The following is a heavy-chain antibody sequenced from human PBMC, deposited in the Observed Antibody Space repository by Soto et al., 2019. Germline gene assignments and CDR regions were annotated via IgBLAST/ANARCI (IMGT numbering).Heavy chain of an antibody. J-gene: IGHJ4*02. CDR2: IVPMFGTS. Sequence: QERLVQSGAEVRKPGSSVKVSCKVTGGTSTRYAINWVRQAHGQGLEWMGGIVPMFGTSKYAQKFQGRVTITADTSTNIDYMELRSLRSADTAVYYCNRGSEYDFWSGYLWGQGTLVSVSS. CDR3: NRGSEYDFWSGYL. V-gene: IGHV1-69*06. D-gene: IGHD3-3*01. CDR1: GGTSTRYA.